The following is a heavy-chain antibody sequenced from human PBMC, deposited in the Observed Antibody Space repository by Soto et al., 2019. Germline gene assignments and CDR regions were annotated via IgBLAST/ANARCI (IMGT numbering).Heavy chain of an antibody. D-gene: IGHD3-3*01. V-gene: IGHV4-31*03. CDR1: GGSISSGGYY. Sequence: PSETLSLTCTVSGGSISSGGYYWSWIRQHPGKGLEWIGYIYYSGITFYNPSLKSRVTISVYTSKNLFSLKLSSLTAADTAVYYCARVQEDVWSGYSNWFDPWGQGTLVTVSS. J-gene: IGHJ5*02. CDR3: ARVQEDVWSGYSNWFDP. CDR2: IYYSGIT.